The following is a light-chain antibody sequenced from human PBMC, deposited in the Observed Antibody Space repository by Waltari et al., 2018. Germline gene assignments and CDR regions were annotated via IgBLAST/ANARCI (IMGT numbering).Light chain of an antibody. CDR2: ATM. CDR1: SSNFGAGHD. Sequence: QSVLTQPPSVSGAPGQRVTISCTGSSSNFGAGHDVHWYQQLPGTAPKLLISATMSRPSGVPGRLAVSKSGTSASLAITGLQAEDEADYYCQSYDSSLRCWVFGGGTKLTVL. J-gene: IGLJ3*02. CDR3: QSYDSSLRCWV. V-gene: IGLV1-40*01.